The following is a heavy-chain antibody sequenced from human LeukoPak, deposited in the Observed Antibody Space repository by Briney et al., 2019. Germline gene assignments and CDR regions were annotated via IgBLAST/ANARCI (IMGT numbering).Heavy chain of an antibody. CDR3: AKTRISQVVPAAMEGFGY. CDR2: ISGSGGST. CDR1: GFTFSDHY. J-gene: IGHJ4*02. V-gene: IGHV3-23*01. D-gene: IGHD2-2*01. Sequence: GGSLRLSCAASGFTFSDHYMDWVRQAPGKGLEWVSAISGSGGSTYYADSVKGRFTISRDNSKNTLYLQMNSLRAEDTAVYYCAKTRISQVVPAAMEGFGYWGQGTLVTVSS.